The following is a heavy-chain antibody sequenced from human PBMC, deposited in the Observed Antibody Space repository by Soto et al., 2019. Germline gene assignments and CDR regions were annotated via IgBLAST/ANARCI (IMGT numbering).Heavy chain of an antibody. D-gene: IGHD2-8*01. J-gene: IGHJ5*02. CDR2: TYYRSKWYS. CDR1: GDSVSSNSAA. V-gene: IGHV6-1*01. Sequence: QSLSLTCVISGDSVSSNSAAWNWIRQSPSSGPEWLGRTYYRSKWYSDYAESVKSRITITSAPSRNQFSLQLNSVTPEDTAVYYCARDMGYCAQGACFRIWFDPWGQGTQVTVSS. CDR3: ARDMGYCAQGACFRIWFDP.